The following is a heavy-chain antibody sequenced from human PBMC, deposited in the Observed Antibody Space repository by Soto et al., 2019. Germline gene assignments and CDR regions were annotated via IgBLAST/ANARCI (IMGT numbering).Heavy chain of an antibody. J-gene: IGHJ5*02. Sequence: QVQLVQSGGEVKKPGASVKVSCKTSGYTFTSNGISRVRQAPGQGLEWMGRISAYNGNTNYAQKLQGRVTMTTDTSTSTAYMELRSLRSDETAVYYCARVVGALGHWFDPWGQGTLVTVSS. CDR2: ISAYNGNT. CDR3: ARVVGALGHWFDP. V-gene: IGHV1-18*01. CDR1: GYTFTSNG. D-gene: IGHD1-26*01.